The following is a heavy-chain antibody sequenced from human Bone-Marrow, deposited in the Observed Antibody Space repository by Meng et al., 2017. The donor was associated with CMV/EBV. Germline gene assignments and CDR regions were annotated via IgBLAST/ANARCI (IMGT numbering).Heavy chain of an antibody. CDR1: GGSFSGYY. D-gene: IGHD2-2*01. J-gene: IGHJ4*02. Sequence: SETLSLTCAVYGGSFSGYYWSWIRQPPGKGLEWIGEINHSGSTNYNPSLKSRVTISVDTSKNQFSLKLSSVTAADTAAYYCARRREYETFDYWGQGTLVTVSS. CDR3: ARRREYETFDY. CDR2: INHSGST. V-gene: IGHV4-34*01.